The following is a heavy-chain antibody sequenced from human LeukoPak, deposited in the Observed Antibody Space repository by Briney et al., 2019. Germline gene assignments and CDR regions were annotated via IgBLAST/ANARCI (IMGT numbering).Heavy chain of an antibody. CDR3: SRALYYDRSTYCNDY. CDR1: GFTLSDYY. CDR2: TRNKANSYTT. D-gene: IGHD3-22*01. J-gene: IGHJ4*02. Sequence: PVGSLRLSCAASGFTLSDYYMDWVRQAPGKGLEWLGRTRNKANSYTTEYAASVKGRVTISRDASKSSLYLQMTSLKAEDAALYYCSRALYYDRSTYCNDYWGEGTLVTVSS. V-gene: IGHV3-72*01.